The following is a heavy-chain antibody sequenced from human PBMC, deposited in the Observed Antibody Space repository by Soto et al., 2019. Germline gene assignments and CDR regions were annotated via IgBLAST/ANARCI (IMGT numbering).Heavy chain of an antibody. D-gene: IGHD1-1*01. V-gene: IGHV3-33*01. Sequence: GGSLRLSCAASGFTFSSYGMHWVRQAPGKGLEWVAVIWYDGSNKYYADSVKGRFTISRDNSKNTLYLQMNSLRAEDTAVYYCARDPPEDWNDAFDIWGQGTMVTVSS. J-gene: IGHJ3*02. CDR1: GFTFSSYG. CDR3: ARDPPEDWNDAFDI. CDR2: IWYDGSNK.